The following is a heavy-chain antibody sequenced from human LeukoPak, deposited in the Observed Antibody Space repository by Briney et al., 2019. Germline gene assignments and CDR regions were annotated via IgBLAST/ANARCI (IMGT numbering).Heavy chain of an antibody. CDR1: GFTFSSYG. J-gene: IGHJ4*02. V-gene: IGHV3-30*18. CDR2: ISYDGSNK. D-gene: IGHD6-13*01. CDR3: AKDLGQQLEIDY. Sequence: GGSLRLFCAASGFTFSSYGMHWVRQAPGKGLEGVADISYDGSNKYYADSVKGRFTISRDNSKNTLYLQMNSLRAEDTAVYYCAKDLGQQLEIDYWGQGTLVTVSS.